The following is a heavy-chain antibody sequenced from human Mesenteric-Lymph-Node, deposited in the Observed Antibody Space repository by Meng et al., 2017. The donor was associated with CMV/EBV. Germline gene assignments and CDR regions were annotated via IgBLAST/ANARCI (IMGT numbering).Heavy chain of an antibody. V-gene: IGHV4-59*11. D-gene: IGHD6-19*01. CDR3: ARGAYSSGSYTEYFHH. CDR2: IYYSGST. CDR1: GDSISGHY. Sequence: SETLSLTCTVSGDSISGHYWSWIRQPPGKGLEWIGYIYYSGSTNYNPSLNSRVTISIDTSKNQFSLKLNSVTPADTAVYYCARGAYSSGSYTEYFHHWGQGTLVTVSS. J-gene: IGHJ1*01.